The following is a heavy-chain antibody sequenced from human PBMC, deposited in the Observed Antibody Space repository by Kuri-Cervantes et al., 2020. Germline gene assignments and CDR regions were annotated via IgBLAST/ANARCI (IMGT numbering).Heavy chain of an antibody. Sequence: GESLKISCAASGFTFSSYSMNWVRQAPGKGLEWLSYISSDSSTIYYADSVKGRFTISRDNAMNSLYLQMNSLRDEDTAVYYCARFGSGSYFEPLDYWGQGTLVTVSS. CDR3: ARFGSGSYFEPLDY. J-gene: IGHJ4*02. CDR1: GFTFSSYS. V-gene: IGHV3-48*02. D-gene: IGHD3-10*01. CDR2: ISSDSSTI.